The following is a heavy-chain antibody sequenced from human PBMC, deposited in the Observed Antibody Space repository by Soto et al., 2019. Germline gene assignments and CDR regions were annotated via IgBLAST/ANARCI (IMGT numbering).Heavy chain of an antibody. CDR1: GGNFITFA. CDR3: AKKRGIDPFGAYGLDV. CDR2: IIPISSTT. J-gene: IGHJ6*02. D-gene: IGHD3-16*01. V-gene: IGHV1-69*01. Sequence: QVELVQSGAEVKKPGSSVKVSCKASGGNFITFAISWGRQAPGQGLEWMGEIIPISSTTKSAHRFQDRVTISADGSSSTVHMELRSLKSEATAIYFWAKKRGIDPFGAYGLDVWGQGTTVTVSS.